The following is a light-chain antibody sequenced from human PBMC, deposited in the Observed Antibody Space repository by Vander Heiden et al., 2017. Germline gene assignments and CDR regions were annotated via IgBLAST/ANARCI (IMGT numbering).Light chain of an antibody. CDR2: DVS. CDR1: SSDVGSYNY. Sequence: QSALTQPRSVSGSPGPSVTIPCTGTSSDVGSYNYVSWYQQHPGKAPKLMIYDVSKRPSGVPDRFSGSKSGNTASLTISGLQAEDEADYYCCSYAGSYTQVFGGGTKLTVL. J-gene: IGLJ3*02. CDR3: CSYAGSYTQV. V-gene: IGLV2-11*01.